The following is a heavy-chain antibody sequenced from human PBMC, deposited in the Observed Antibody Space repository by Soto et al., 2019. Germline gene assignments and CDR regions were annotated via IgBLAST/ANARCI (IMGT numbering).Heavy chain of an antibody. Sequence: ESGGGLVQPGGSLRLSCAASGITFRTYSINWVRQAPGKGLEWVSFIGSIGTPIYYADSVKGRFTISRDNAKSSLYLQMNSLRDEDTAVYYCARAGAGPRVSGSFPLQYWGQGTLVPVSS. CDR1: GITFRTYS. J-gene: IGHJ4*02. D-gene: IGHD3-10*01. CDR2: IGSIGTPI. CDR3: ARAGAGPRVSGSFPLQY. V-gene: IGHV3-48*02.